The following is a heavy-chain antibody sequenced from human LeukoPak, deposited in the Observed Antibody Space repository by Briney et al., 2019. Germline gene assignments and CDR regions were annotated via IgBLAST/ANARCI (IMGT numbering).Heavy chain of an antibody. J-gene: IGHJ5*02. CDR1: GDSVPSNSVT. Sequence: SQTLSLTCAISGDSVPSNSVTWNWIRQSPSRGLEWLGRTYYRSKWYNDYAVSVKSRITINPDTSKNQFSLQLNSVTPEDTAVYYCAGGGIAAAGTIWFDPWGQGTLVTVSS. CDR3: AGGGIAAAGTIWFDP. D-gene: IGHD6-13*01. V-gene: IGHV6-1*01. CDR2: TYYRSKWYN.